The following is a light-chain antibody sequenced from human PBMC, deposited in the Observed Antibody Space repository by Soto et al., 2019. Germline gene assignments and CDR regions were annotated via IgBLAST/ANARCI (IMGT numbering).Light chain of an antibody. CDR2: SAS. CDR1: QSVSSSD. J-gene: IGKJ2*01. Sequence: IVLTQAPGTLSLSPGDRATLSCRASQSVSSSDLAWYQQKPGQAPRLLIYSASSRATGIPDRFSGSGSGTDFTLTIRRLEPEDFAVYYCQQYDTFGHGTKLEIK. CDR3: QQYDT. V-gene: IGKV3-20*01.